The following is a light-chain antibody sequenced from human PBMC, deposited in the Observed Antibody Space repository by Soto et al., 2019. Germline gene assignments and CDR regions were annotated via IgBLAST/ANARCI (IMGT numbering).Light chain of an antibody. CDR2: DGS. V-gene: IGKV1-33*01. CDR3: QQFDSRPIT. J-gene: IGKJ5*01. Sequence: DIQMTQSPSSLSASVGDRVTITCKASQDITNYLNWYQQKPGQAPRLLVYDGSNLDTGVPSRFSGSGSGTHFSFTISSLHPEDIATYYCQQFDSRPITFGQGTRLEI. CDR1: QDITNY.